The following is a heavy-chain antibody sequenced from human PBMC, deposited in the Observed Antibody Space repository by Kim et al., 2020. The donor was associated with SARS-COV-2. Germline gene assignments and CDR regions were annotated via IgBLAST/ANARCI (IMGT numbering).Heavy chain of an antibody. Sequence: YYVDSVKGRFTISRDNAKNSLYLQMNSLRAEDTAVYYCARGLEWDGGFDYWGQGTLVTVSS. J-gene: IGHJ4*02. V-gene: IGHV3-7*01. D-gene: IGHD3-16*01. CDR3: ARGLEWDGGFDY.